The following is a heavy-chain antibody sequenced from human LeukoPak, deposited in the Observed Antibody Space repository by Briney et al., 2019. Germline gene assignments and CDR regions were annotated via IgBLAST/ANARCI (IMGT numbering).Heavy chain of an antibody. Sequence: CAASGFSFSXYXXXXVXQAPGXXXEWVAVISYDGTNKYYADSVKGRFTISRDNSKNTLYLQMNSLRAEDTAVYYCAKDLSASDYWGQGTLVTVSS. J-gene: IGHJ4*02. V-gene: IGHV3-30*18. CDR1: GFSFSXYX. CDR2: ISYDGTNK. CDR3: AKDLSASDY.